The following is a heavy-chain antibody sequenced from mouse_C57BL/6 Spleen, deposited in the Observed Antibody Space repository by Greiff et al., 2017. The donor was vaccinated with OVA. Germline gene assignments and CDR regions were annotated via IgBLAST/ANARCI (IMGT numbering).Heavy chain of an antibody. CDR3: ARSELTGTGYFDY. D-gene: IGHD4-1*01. CDR2: IYPGDGDT. J-gene: IGHJ2*01. Sequence: QVQLQQSGAELVKPGASVKISCKASGYAFSSYWMNWVKQRPGKGLEWIGQIYPGDGDTNYNGKFKGKATLTADKSSSTAYMQLSSLTSEDSAVYFCARSELTGTGYFDYWGQGTTLTVSS. CDR1: GYAFSSYW. V-gene: IGHV1-80*01.